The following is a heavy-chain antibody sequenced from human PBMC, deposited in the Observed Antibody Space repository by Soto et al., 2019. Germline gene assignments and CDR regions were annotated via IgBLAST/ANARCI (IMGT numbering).Heavy chain of an antibody. D-gene: IGHD5-18*01. CDR3: ARETETAMVIGYYYYGMDV. J-gene: IGHJ6*02. CDR1: GFTFSSYA. CDR2: ISYDGSNK. Sequence: GGSLRLSCAASGFTFSSYAMHWVRQAPGKGLEWVAVISYDGSNKYYADSVKGRFTISRDNSKNTLYLQMNSLRAEDTAVYYCARETETAMVIGYYYYGMDVWGQGTTVTVSS. V-gene: IGHV3-30-3*01.